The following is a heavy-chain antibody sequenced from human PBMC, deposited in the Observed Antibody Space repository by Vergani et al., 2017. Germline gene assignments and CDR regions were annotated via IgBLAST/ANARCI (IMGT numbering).Heavy chain of an antibody. CDR1: GFTFSSYS. V-gene: IGHV3-21*01. D-gene: IGHD2-15*01. Sequence: EVQLVESGGGLVKPGGSLRLSCAASGFTFSSYSMNWVRQAPGKGLEWVSSISSSGSTIYYADSVKGRFTISRDNAKNSLYLQMNSLRAEDTAVYYCARMGYCSGGSCHNWFDPWGQGTLVTVSS. J-gene: IGHJ5*02. CDR2: ISSSGSTI. CDR3: ARMGYCSGGSCHNWFDP.